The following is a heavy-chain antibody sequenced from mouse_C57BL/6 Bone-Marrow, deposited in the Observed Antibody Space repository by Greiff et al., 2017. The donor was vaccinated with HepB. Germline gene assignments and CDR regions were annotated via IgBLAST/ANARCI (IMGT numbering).Heavy chain of an antibody. J-gene: IGHJ3*01. D-gene: IGHD1-1*01. CDR1: GYSITSCYY. CDR3: ARDYGSSPWFAY. Sequence: EVKLLESGPGLVKPSQSLSLTCSVTGYSITSCYYWNWIRQFPGNKLEWMGYISYDGSNNYNPSLKNRISITRDTSKNQFFLKLNSVTTEDTATYYCARDYGSSPWFAYWGQGTLVTVSA. V-gene: IGHV3-6*01. CDR2: ISYDGSN.